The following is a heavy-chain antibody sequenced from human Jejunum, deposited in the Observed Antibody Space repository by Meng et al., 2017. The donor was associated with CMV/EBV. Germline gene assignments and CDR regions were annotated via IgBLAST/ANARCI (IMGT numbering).Heavy chain of an antibody. CDR3: AHHRGDSEVDCFDY. D-gene: IGHD2-15*01. CDR2: IYSDDDK. CDR1: FSLRAPGAA. V-gene: IGHV2-5*02. J-gene: IGHJ4*02. Sequence: FSLRAPGAAVGWLRQPPGKPLEWLALIYSDDDKRYSTSLKDRLTITKDPSKNRVVLTLADMDPVDTAPYYCAHHRGDSEVDCFDYWGQGALVTVSS.